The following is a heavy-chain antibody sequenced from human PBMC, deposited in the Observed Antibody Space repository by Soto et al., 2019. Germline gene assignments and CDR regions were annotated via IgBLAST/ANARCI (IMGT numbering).Heavy chain of an antibody. CDR3: ASSYSSGWYNY. CDR1: RFTFSRNV. Sequence: DVQLLESGGGLVQPGGYLRLSCAASRFTFSRNVMTWVRQAPGKGLEWVSTISGSGGSTYYVDSVKGRFTISRYNSMSTLYLQMNNLRDEDTALYFCASSYSSGWYNYWGQGTLVTVSS. CDR2: ISGSGGST. J-gene: IGHJ4*02. D-gene: IGHD6-19*01. V-gene: IGHV3-23*01.